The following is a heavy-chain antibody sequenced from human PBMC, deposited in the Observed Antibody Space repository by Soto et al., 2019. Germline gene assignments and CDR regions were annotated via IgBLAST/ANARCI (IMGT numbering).Heavy chain of an antibody. J-gene: IGHJ5*02. CDR3: ASGVTPFWFDP. D-gene: IGHD4-4*01. CDR2: ISAYNGNT. CDR1: GYTFTTYG. V-gene: IGHV1-18*01. Sequence: VASVKVSCKASGYTFTTYGISWVRQAPGQGLEWMGWISAYNGNTNYAQKLQGRVTMTTDTSTSTAYMELRSLRSDDTAVYYCASGVTPFWFDPWGQGTLVTVSS.